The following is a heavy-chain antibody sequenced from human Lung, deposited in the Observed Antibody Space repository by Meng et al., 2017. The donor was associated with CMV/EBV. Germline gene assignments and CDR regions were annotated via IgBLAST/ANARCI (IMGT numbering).Heavy chain of an antibody. J-gene: IGHJ4*02. CDR3: ANLGRTIRDY. D-gene: IGHD4/OR15-4a*01. CDR2: ISTSGGDT. Sequence: GGSXRLXCAASGFTFSSHALSWVRQAPGKGLEWVSSISTSGGDTYHADSVKGRFTISRDNSKKTLYLQMNSLRAEDTAVYYCANLGRTIRDYWGQGTVVTVDS. V-gene: IGHV3-23*01. CDR1: GFTFSSHA.